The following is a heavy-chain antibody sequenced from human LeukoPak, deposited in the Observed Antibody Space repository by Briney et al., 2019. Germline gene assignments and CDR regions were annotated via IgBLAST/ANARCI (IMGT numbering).Heavy chain of an antibody. CDR1: GFTFSTYS. Sequence: GGSLRLSCAASGFTFSTYSMNWVRQAPGKGLEWVSSISGSGSFKFYTDSVKGRFTISRDNVKRSLYPQLSSLRAEDTAVYYCARDYYGDHYQSGYGMDVWGQGTTVTVSS. V-gene: IGHV3-21*01. CDR2: ISGSGSFK. J-gene: IGHJ6*02. CDR3: ARDYYGDHYQSGYGMDV. D-gene: IGHD4-17*01.